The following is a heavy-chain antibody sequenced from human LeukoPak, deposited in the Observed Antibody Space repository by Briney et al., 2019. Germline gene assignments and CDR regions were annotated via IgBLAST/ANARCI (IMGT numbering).Heavy chain of an antibody. V-gene: IGHV1-69*13. CDR2: IIPIFGTA. CDR3: APNYSSGPVAFDI. Sequence: SVKVSCKXSGGTFSSYAISWVRQAPGQGLEWMGGIIPIFGTANYAQKFQGRVTITADESTSTAYMELSSLRSEDTAVYYCAPNYSSGPVAFDIWGQGTMVTVSS. CDR1: GGTFSSYA. D-gene: IGHD6-25*01. J-gene: IGHJ3*02.